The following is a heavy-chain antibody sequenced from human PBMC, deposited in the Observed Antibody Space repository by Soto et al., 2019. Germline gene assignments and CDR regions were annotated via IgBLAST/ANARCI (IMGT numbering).Heavy chain of an antibody. J-gene: IGHJ6*02. CDR1: GGSVSSGSYY. V-gene: IGHV4-61*01. D-gene: IGHD3-22*01. CDR3: ARDRNFYDSGKSYYYYGMDV. CDR2: IYYSGST. Sequence: SETLSLTCTVSGGSVSSGSYYWSWIRQPPGKGLEWIGYIYYSGSTNYNPSLKSRVTISVDTSKNQFSLKLSSVTAADTAVYYCARDRNFYDSGKSYYYYGMDVWGQGTTVTVSS.